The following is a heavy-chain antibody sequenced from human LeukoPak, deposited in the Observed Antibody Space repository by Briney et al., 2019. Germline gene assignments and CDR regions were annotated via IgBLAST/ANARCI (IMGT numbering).Heavy chain of an antibody. Sequence: GESLKISCKASGYSFTNYWIGWVRQIPGRGLEWMGISNPPNSYAKYSPSFQGQVTISVDKSISTAYLHWTSLKASDNAIYYCARHAWDGTPHRWFDPWGQGTRVTVSS. D-gene: IGHD1-7*01. J-gene: IGHJ5*02. V-gene: IGHV5-51*01. CDR2: SNPPNSYA. CDR1: GYSFTNYW. CDR3: ARHAWDGTPHRWFDP.